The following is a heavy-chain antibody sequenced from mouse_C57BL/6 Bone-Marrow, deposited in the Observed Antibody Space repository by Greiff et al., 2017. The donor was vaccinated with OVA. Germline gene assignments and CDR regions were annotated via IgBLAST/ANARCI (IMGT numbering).Heavy chain of an antibody. CDR1: GYTFTDYN. V-gene: IGHV1-22*01. J-gene: IGHJ2*01. D-gene: IGHD1-1*01. CDR2: INPNNGGT. Sequence: EVKLQQSGPELVKPGASVKMSCKASGYTFTDYNMHWVKQSHGKSLEWIGYINPNNGGTSYNQKFKGKATLTVNKSSSTAYMELRSLTSEDSAVYYCARAGYYGSEDYWGQGTTLTVSS. CDR3: ARAGYYGSEDY.